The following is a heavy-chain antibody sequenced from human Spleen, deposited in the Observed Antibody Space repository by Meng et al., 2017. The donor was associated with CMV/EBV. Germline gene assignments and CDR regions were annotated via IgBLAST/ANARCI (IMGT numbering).Heavy chain of an antibody. CDR3: ARANNFDY. CDR2: IKEDGSKK. Sequence: GESLKISCAASGFSFSSYTMHWVRQAPGKGLEWVANIKEDGSKKYYVDSVKGRFTISRDNAKNSLYLQMNSLRAEDTAVYYCARANNFDYWGQGTLVTVSS. V-gene: IGHV3-7*01. CDR1: GFSFSSYT. D-gene: IGHD4/OR15-4a*01. J-gene: IGHJ4*02.